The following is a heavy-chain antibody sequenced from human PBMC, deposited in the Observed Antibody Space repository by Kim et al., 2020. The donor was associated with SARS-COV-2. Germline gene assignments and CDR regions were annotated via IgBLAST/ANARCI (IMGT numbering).Heavy chain of an antibody. CDR3: ANIGNNYYEYVWGRAHDFDY. CDR2: ISYDGSTK. D-gene: IGHD3-16*01. V-gene: IGHV3-30-3*01. J-gene: IGHJ4*02. CDR1: GFTFSSYA. Sequence: GGSLRLSCAASGFTFSSYAMHWVRQAPGKGLEWVAVISYDGSTKYYADSVKGRFTISRDNSKNTLFLQMNSLRAEDTAVYYCANIGNNYYEYVWGRAHDFDYWGQGTLVTVSS.